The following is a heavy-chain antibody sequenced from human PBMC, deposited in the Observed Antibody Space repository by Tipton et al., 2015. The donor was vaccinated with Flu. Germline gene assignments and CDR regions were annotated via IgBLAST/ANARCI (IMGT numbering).Heavy chain of an antibody. CDR1: GGSISSYY. J-gene: IGHJ3*02. Sequence: TLSLTCTVSGGSISSYYWSWIRQPAGKGLEWIGRIYTSGSTNYNPSLESRVTLSRDTSKRQFSLTLNSVTAADTAVYYCVKHFERGFDIWGQGTMVSVSS. CDR2: IYTSGST. CDR3: VKHFERGFDI. D-gene: IGHD3-10*01. V-gene: IGHV4-4*07.